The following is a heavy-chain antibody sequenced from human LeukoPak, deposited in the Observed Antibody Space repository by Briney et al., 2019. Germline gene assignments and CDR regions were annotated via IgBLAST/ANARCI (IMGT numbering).Heavy chain of an antibody. CDR1: GFTFSNYA. V-gene: IGHV3-48*03. CDR2: IGSSVNST. D-gene: IGHD2-15*01. J-gene: IGHJ4*02. Sequence: GGSLRLSCAASGFTFSNYALSWVRQAPGKGLEWVSSIGSSVNSTHYADSVKGRFTISRDNAEKSLYLQMNSLRAEDTAVYYCARDRGGSYSAIDYWGQGTLVTVSS. CDR3: ARDRGGSYSAIDY.